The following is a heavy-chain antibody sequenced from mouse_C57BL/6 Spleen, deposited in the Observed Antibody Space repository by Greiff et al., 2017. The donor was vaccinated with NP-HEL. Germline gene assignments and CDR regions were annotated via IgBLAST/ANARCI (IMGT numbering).Heavy chain of an antibody. CDR3: ARRGDYYSNGGYFDV. CDR1: GFSLSTSGMG. D-gene: IGHD2-5*01. Sequence: QVTLKESGPGILQSSQTLSLTCSFSGFSLSTSGMGVSWIRQPSGKGLEWLAPSYCDDDKRYNPSLKSRLTISKDTSRNQVFLKLTSVDTADTATYYCARRGDYYSNGGYFDVWGTGTTVTVSS. V-gene: IGHV8-12*01. J-gene: IGHJ1*03. CDR2: SYCDDDK.